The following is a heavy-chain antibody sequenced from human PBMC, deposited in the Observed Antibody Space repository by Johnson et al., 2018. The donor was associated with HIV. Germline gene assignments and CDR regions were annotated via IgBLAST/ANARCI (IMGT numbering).Heavy chain of an antibody. Sequence: QVQLVESGGGVVQPGRSLRLSCAASGFTFSSYAMHWVRQAPGKGLEWVAVISYDGSNKYFTDSARGRFTISRDNSKNTLFLQMNSLRAEDTAVYYCVRRFYDSSAFDIWGQGTLVTVSS. V-gene: IGHV3-30-3*01. D-gene: IGHD3-22*01. CDR2: ISYDGSNK. J-gene: IGHJ3*02. CDR3: VRRFYDSSAFDI. CDR1: GFTFSSYA.